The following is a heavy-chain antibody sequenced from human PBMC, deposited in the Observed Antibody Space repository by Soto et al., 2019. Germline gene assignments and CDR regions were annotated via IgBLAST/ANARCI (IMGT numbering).Heavy chain of an antibody. J-gene: IGHJ4*02. V-gene: IGHV3-20*04. CDR1: GFTFDDYG. CDR3: ARVYYYDSSGYSGGVYFDY. Sequence: EVQLVESGGGVVRPGGSLRLSCAASGFTFDDYGMSWVRQAPGKGLEWVSGINWNGGSTGYADSLKGRFTTARDNAKNFLYLQMNSLRAEDTALYYCARVYYYDSSGYSGGVYFDYWGQGTLVTVSS. CDR2: INWNGGST. D-gene: IGHD3-22*01.